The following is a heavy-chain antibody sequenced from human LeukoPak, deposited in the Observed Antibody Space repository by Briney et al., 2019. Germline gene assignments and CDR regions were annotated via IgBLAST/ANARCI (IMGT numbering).Heavy chain of an antibody. V-gene: IGHV1-46*01. D-gene: IGHD5-24*01. CDR3: ARDNSVRDEAWWFNP. CDR2: ISPSGGST. J-gene: IGHJ5*02. Sequence: ASVKVSCKAFGYTYTSNYMHWVRQAPRQGPEWMGVISPSGGSTTYAQKFQGRVTLTRDMSTSTDYLELSSLRSEDTAVYYCARDNSVRDEAWWFNPWGQGTLVTVSS. CDR1: GYTYTSNY.